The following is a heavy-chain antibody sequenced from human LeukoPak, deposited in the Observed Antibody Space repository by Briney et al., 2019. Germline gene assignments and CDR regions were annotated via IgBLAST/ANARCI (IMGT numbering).Heavy chain of an antibody. Sequence: SETLSHTLAVYCGPFNGYYWSRIRQPPGKGLEWIGEINHSGSTNYNPSLKSRVSISVDTSKNQFSLKLSSVTAADTAVYYCARASGKWFDPWGQGTLVTVSS. CDR1: CGPFNGYY. CDR3: ARASGKWFDP. CDR2: INHSGST. V-gene: IGHV4-34*01. J-gene: IGHJ5*02. D-gene: IGHD6-25*01.